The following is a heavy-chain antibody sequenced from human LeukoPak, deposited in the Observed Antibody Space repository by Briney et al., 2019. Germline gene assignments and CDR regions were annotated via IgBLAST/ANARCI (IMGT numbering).Heavy chain of an antibody. V-gene: IGHV4-39*07. CDR3: ARESTVTTYYYYYYMDV. D-gene: IGHD4-17*01. CDR2: ISYSGTT. Sequence: SETLSLTCTVSSASITSSPYFWGWLRQSPGKGLEWIGSISYSGTTYYNPSLKSRVTISVDTSKNQFSLKLSSVTAADTAVYYCARESTVTTYYYYYYMDVWGKGTTVTVSS. J-gene: IGHJ6*03. CDR1: SASITSSPYF.